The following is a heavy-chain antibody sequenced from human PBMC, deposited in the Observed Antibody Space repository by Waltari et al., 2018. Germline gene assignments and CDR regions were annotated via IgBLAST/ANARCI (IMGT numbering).Heavy chain of an antibody. V-gene: IGHV3-7*01. Sequence: EVQLVESGGGLVQPGGSMRPPCVDSGFTSRDNWMSWVRQAAGKGPEWVANIKQDGSEKYYVDSVKGRFTISRDNAKNSLYLQMSSLRAEDTAVYYCARDYAYGFDLWGQGTLVTVSS. CDR1: GFTSRDNW. CDR3: ARDYAYGFDL. D-gene: IGHD3-16*01. J-gene: IGHJ3*01. CDR2: IKQDGSEK.